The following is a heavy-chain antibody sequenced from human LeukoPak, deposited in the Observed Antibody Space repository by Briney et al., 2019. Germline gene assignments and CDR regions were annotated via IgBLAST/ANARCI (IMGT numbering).Heavy chain of an antibody. J-gene: IGHJ3*02. CDR3: ARESDTTLFTDAFDI. CDR1: GFTFSNYE. D-gene: IGHD5-18*01. V-gene: IGHV3-48*03. Sequence: GGSLRLSCAASGFTFSNYEMNWVRQAPGKGLEWVSYIGGSGSTTHYADSVKGRFTISRDNAKNSLYLQMNSLRAEDTALYYCARESDTTLFTDAFDIWGQGTTVTVSS. CDR2: IGGSGSTT.